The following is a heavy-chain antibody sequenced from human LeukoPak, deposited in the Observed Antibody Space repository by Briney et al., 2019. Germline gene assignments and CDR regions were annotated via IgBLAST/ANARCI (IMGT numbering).Heavy chain of an antibody. D-gene: IGHD3-9*01. J-gene: IGHJ6*02. CDR1: GYTFTGYY. Sequence: GASVKVSRKASGYTFTGYYMHWVRQAPGQGLEWMGRINPNSGGTNYAQKFQGRVTMTRDTSISTAYMELSRLRSDDTAVYYCARAGGYYDILTGEYYYYYGMDVWGQGTTVTVSS. CDR2: INPNSGGT. V-gene: IGHV1-2*06. CDR3: ARAGGYYDILTGEYYYYYGMDV.